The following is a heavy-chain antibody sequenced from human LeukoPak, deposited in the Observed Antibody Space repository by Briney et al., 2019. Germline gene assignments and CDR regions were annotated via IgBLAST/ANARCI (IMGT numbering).Heavy chain of an antibody. V-gene: IGHV3-30-3*01. CDR1: GFTFSSYA. CDR2: ISYDGSNK. Sequence: GGSLRLSCAASGFTFSSYAMHWVRQAPGKGLEWVAVISYDGSNKYYADSVKGRFTISRDNSKNTLYLQMNSLRAEDTAVYYCARDDSSGSTPYYFDFWGQGTLVTVSS. J-gene: IGHJ4*02. CDR3: ARDDSSGSTPYYFDF. D-gene: IGHD3-22*01.